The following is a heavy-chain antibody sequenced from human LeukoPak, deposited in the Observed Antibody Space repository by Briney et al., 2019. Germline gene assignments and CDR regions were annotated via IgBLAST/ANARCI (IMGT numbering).Heavy chain of an antibody. CDR2: VSGSGIST. CDR1: GFTFSSYA. CDR3: AKGDNDILTGYYNSFDY. V-gene: IGHV3-23*01. D-gene: IGHD3-9*01. Sequence: GGSLRLSCAASGFTFSSYAMTWVRQAPGKGLEWVSSVSGSGISTYYSDSVKGRFTISRDNSKNTLFLQMNSLRAEDTVIYFCAKGDNDILTGYYNSFDYWGQGTLVTVSS. J-gene: IGHJ4*02.